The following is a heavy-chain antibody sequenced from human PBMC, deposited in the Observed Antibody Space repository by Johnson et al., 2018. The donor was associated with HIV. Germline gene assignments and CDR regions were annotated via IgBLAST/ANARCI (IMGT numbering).Heavy chain of an antibody. J-gene: IGHJ3*01. V-gene: IGHV3-20*04. CDR1: GFTFDDYG. CDR3: ASGSEDPWGFYGSGGDAFDV. CDR2: INWNGGST. Sequence: VQLVESGGGVVRPGGSLRLSCAASGFTFDDYGMSWVRQAPGKGLEWVSGINWNGGSTGYADSVKGRFSISRDNSKNTLYLQMLAEDPAVYYCASGSEDPWGFYGSGGDAFDVWGPGTVVTVSS. D-gene: IGHD3-10*01.